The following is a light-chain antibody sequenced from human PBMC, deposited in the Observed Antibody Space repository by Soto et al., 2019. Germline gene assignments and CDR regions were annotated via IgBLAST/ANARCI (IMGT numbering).Light chain of an antibody. CDR3: QQYNSYSYT. V-gene: IGKV1-5*01. CDR2: DAS. CDR1: QSISSW. J-gene: IGKJ2*01. Sequence: DIQMTQSPSTLSASVGDRVTITCRASQSISSWLAWYQQKPGKAPKLLIYDASSLESGVPSRFSVSGSGTEFTLTISILQPDDFATYYCQQYNSYSYTFGQGTKLEIK.